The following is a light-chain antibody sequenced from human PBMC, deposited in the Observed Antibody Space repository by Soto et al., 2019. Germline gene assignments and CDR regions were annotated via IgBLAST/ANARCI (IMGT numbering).Light chain of an antibody. Sequence: DFQMTQSPSSLSASVGDRVTIICRASQSIANYLNWYQQKPGKAPSLLIYSASTLQSGVPSRFSGSGSGTDFPLTISSLQPEDFATYFCQQTYSAPPTFGGWTKVEIK. CDR2: SAS. CDR3: QQTYSAPPT. J-gene: IGKJ4*01. CDR1: QSIANY. V-gene: IGKV1-39*01.